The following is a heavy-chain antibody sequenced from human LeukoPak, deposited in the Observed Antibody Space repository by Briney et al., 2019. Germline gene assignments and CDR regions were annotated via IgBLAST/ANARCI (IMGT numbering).Heavy chain of an antibody. Sequence: PSETLSLTCIVSGGSITSSSYYWGWIRQPPGKGLEWIGSIYFSGSTNYNPSLKSRVTISVDTSKNQFSLKLSSVTAADTAVYYCASFRAVFGVVISFDYWGQGTLVTVSS. J-gene: IGHJ4*02. CDR2: IYFSGST. V-gene: IGHV4-39*07. CDR3: ASFRAVFGVVISFDY. D-gene: IGHD3-3*01. CDR1: GGSITSSSYY.